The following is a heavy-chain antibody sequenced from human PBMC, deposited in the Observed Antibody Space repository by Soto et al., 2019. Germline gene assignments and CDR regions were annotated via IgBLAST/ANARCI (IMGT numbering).Heavy chain of an antibody. D-gene: IGHD6-13*01. J-gene: IGHJ4*02. CDR2: IDYSGST. CDR1: GGAISSGGYY. Sequence: SETLSLTCTVSGGAISSGGYYWSWIRRHPGKGLEWIVYIDYSGSTYYNPSLKSRVAISGETSKRRFSRKLSSVTSSDTTVYYXAXEVYRGSSSWYRIYYFDYWGQGTLVTVSS. CDR3: AXEVYRGSSSWYRIYYFDY. V-gene: IGHV4-31*03.